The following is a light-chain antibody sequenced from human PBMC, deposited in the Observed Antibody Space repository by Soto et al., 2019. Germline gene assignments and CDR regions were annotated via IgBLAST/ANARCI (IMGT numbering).Light chain of an antibody. J-gene: IGKJ5*01. V-gene: IGKV1-27*01. CDR2: AAS. CDR3: QKYNSAPIT. Sequence: DNQLTLAPSFRCASEGDRVSLTCRASQAISSYLAWYQQKPGKVPKLLIYAASTLQSGVPSRFSGSGSGTDFTLTISSLQPEDVATYYCQKYNSAPITFGQGTRLEI. CDR1: QAISSY.